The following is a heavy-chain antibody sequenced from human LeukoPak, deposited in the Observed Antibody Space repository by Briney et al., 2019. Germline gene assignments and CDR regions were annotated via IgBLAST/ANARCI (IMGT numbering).Heavy chain of an antibody. Sequence: SQTLSLTCTVSGGSINSGGYFWSWIRQHPGKGLEWIGNIYYTGSTYYNPSLKSRVTMSVDTSKNQFSLKLSSVTAADTAVYYCAQGGSSGVIWGQGTLVTVSS. CDR2: IYYTGST. D-gene: IGHD3-10*01. J-gene: IGHJ4*02. CDR1: GGSINSGGYF. V-gene: IGHV4-31*03. CDR3: AQGGSSGVI.